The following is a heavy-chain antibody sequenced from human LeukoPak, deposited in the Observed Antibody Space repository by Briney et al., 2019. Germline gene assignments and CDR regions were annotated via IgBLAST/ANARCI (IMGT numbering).Heavy chain of an antibody. Sequence: GRSLRLSCAASGFTFSSYGMHWVRQAPGKGLEWVAVIWYDGSNKYYADSVKGRFTISRDNSKNTLYLQMNSLRAEDTAVYYCAKTRYSSSHRYFDYWGQGTLVTASS. V-gene: IGHV3-33*06. CDR3: AKTRYSSSHRYFDY. CDR2: IWYDGSNK. J-gene: IGHJ4*02. CDR1: GFTFSSYG. D-gene: IGHD6-6*01.